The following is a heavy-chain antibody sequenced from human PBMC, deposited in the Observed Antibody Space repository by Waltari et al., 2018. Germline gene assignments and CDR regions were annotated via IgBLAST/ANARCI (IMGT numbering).Heavy chain of an antibody. CDR1: GYTLTELS. J-gene: IGHJ4*02. Sequence: QVQLVQSGAEVKKPGASVKVSCKVSGYTLTELSMHWVRQAPGKGLEWMGGFDPEDGETNYAQKFQGRVTMTRDTSISTAYMELSRLRSDDTAVYYCARERYFDYWGQGTLVTVSS. CDR2: FDPEDGET. D-gene: IGHD1-26*01. CDR3: ARERYFDY. V-gene: IGHV1-24*01.